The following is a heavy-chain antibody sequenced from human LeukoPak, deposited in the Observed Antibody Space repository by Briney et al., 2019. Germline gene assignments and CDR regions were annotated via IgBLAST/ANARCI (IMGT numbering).Heavy chain of an antibody. J-gene: IGHJ4*02. CDR1: GFTFSSYE. V-gene: IGHV3-48*03. CDR3: ARALDIAARPFDY. Sequence: LTGGSLRLSCAASGFTFSSYEMNWVRQAPGKGLEWVSYISGSGSTIYYADSVKGRFTISRDNAKNSLYLQMNSLRAEDTAVYYCARALDIAARPFDYWGQGTLVTVSS. CDR2: ISGSGSTI. D-gene: IGHD6-6*01.